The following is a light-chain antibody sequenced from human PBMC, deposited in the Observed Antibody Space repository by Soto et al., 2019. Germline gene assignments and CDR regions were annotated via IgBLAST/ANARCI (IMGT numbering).Light chain of an antibody. CDR1: SSDDGAYNY. J-gene: IGLJ1*01. CDR2: EVN. V-gene: IGLV2-14*01. Sequence: QSALTQPASVSASPGQSITISCTGTSSDDGAYNYVSWYQQHPGKAPKPMIYEVNNRPSGVSNRFSGSKSGSTASLTISGLQAEDEADYYCSSYTSTSTLAYVFGTGTKLTVL. CDR3: SSYTSTSTLAYV.